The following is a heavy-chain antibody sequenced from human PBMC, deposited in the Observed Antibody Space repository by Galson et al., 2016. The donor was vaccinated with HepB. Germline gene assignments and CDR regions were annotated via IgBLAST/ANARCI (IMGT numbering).Heavy chain of an antibody. V-gene: IGHV3-23*01. CDR2: FSGSNSRT. J-gene: IGHJ4*02. D-gene: IGHD2-21*02. Sequence: SLRLSCAASGFTFNNYAMAWVRQAPGQGLDWVSLFSGSNSRTWYGASVKGRFTISRDNSKNTLYLQMNNLRGDDSAVYYCAKTADRIDHFDSWGQGTLVTVSS. CDR1: GFTFNNYA. CDR3: AKTADRIDHFDS.